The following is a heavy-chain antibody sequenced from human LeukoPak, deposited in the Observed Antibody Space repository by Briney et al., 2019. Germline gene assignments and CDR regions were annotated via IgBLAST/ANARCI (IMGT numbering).Heavy chain of an antibody. J-gene: IGHJ4*02. CDR3: AGERYYYDSSGYLLDY. CDR1: GGTFSSYA. D-gene: IGHD3-22*01. V-gene: IGHV1-69*05. Sequence: SVKVSCKASGGTFSSYAISWVRQAPGQGLEWMGGIIPIFGTANYAQKFQGRVTITTDESTSTAYMELSSLRSEDTAVYYCAGERYYYDSSGYLLDYWGQGTLVTVSS. CDR2: IIPIFGTA.